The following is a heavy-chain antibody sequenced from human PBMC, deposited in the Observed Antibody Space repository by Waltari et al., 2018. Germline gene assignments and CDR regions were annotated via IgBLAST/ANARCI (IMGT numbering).Heavy chain of an antibody. J-gene: IGHJ4*02. V-gene: IGHV1-3*01. CDR1: GYPFTSYS. Sequence: VQLVQSGAEVKRPGASLKVSCTASGYPFTSYSMHWVRQVPGQGLDWMGWINAGSGDTKYSQKFQARVTITRDTSASTAYMELSSLTSEDTAVYYCARVKGYSSNWYYFDYWGQGTLVTVSA. CDR3: ARVKGYSSNWYYFDY. D-gene: IGHD6-13*01. CDR2: INAGSGDT.